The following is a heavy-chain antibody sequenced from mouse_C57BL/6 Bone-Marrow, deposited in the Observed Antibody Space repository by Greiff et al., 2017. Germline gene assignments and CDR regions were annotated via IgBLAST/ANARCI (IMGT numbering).Heavy chain of an antibody. D-gene: IGHD2-13*01. J-gene: IGHJ3*01. CDR3: ARRTTFAY. CDR1: GYTFTSYG. Sequence: QVQLQQSGAELARPGASVKLSCKASGYTFTSYGISWVKQRTGQGLEWIGEIYPRSGNTYYNEKLKGKATLTADKSSSTAYMELRSLTSEDSAVYFCARRTTFAYWGQGTLVTVSA. V-gene: IGHV1-81*01. CDR2: IYPRSGNT.